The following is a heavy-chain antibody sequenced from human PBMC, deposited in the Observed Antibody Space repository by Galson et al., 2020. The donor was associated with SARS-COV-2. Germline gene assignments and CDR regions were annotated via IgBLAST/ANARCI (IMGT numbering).Heavy chain of an antibody. J-gene: IGHJ6*02. CDR1: GGSISSGRYY. Sequence: SETLSLTCTVSGGSISSGRYYWSWIRQPAGKGLEWTGRIYTRGSTNYNPSLKSRVTISVDTSKNQFSRKLSSVTAADTAVYYCARAPSVDTAMVSYYYGMDVWGQGTTVTFSS. CDR3: ARAPSVDTAMVSYYYGMDV. CDR2: IYTRGST. D-gene: IGHD5-18*01. V-gene: IGHV4-61*02.